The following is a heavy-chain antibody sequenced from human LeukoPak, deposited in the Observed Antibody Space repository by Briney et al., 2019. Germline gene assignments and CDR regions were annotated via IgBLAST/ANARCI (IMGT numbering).Heavy chain of an antibody. J-gene: IGHJ4*02. D-gene: IGHD6-13*01. V-gene: IGHV3-30-3*01. CDR3: ARAGEYSSSWPLDY. CDR2: ISYDGSNK. Sequence: TGGSLRLSCAASGFTFSSYAMHWVRQAPGKGLEWVAVISYDGSNKYYADSVKGRFTISRDNSKNTLYLQMNSLRAEDTAVYYCARAGEYSSSWPLDYWGQGTLVTVSS. CDR1: GFTFSSYA.